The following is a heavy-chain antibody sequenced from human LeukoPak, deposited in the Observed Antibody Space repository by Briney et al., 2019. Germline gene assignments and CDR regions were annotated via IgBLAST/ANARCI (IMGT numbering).Heavy chain of an antibody. V-gene: IGHV4-34*01. Sequence: SETLSLNCAVYGGSFSGYYWSWIRQPPGKGLEWIGEINHSGSTNYNPSLKSRVTISVDTSKNQFSLKLSSVTAADTAVYYCARAYSSSWIPSLWYFDLWGRGTLVTVSS. D-gene: IGHD6-13*01. CDR3: ARAYSSSWIPSLWYFDL. CDR2: INHSGST. CDR1: GGSFSGYY. J-gene: IGHJ2*01.